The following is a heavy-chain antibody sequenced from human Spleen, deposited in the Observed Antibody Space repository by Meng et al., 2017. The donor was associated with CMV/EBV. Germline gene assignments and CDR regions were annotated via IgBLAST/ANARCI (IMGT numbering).Heavy chain of an antibody. D-gene: IGHD3-10*01. Sequence: SETLSLTCAFSGGSVNNYYWSWIRQPPGKGLEWIGYIYYSGSTNYNPSLKSRVTISVDTSKNQFSLKLSSVTAADTAVYYCAREAFYGSGSYKSFDIWGQGTMVTVSS. CDR3: AREAFYGSGSYKSFDI. J-gene: IGHJ3*02. CDR1: GGSVNNYY. CDR2: IYYSGST. V-gene: IGHV4-59*02.